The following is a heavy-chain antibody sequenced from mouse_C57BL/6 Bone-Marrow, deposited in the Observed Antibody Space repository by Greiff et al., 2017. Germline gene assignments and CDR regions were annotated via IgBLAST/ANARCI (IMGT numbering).Heavy chain of an antibody. Sequence: EVQGVESGGDLVKPGGSLKLSCAASGFTFSSYGMSWVRQTPDKRLEWVATISSGGSYTYYPDRVKGRFTISTNNAKNTLSLQMISLKSENTAMYYCARHDAGDYFDYWGQGTTLTVSS. CDR3: ARHDAGDYFDY. V-gene: IGHV5-6*01. J-gene: IGHJ2*01. CDR2: ISSGGSYT. CDR1: GFTFSSYG.